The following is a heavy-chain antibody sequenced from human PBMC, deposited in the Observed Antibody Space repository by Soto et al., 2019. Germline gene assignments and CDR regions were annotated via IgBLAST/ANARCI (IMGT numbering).Heavy chain of an antibody. Sequence: ASVKVSCKASGYTFTSYYMHWVRQAPGQGLEWMGIINPSGGSTSYAQKFQGRVTMTRDTSTSTVYMELSSLRSEDTAVYYCARELGIAAAGPQLGYYYYYGTDVWGQGTTVTVSS. D-gene: IGHD6-13*01. CDR3: ARELGIAAAGPQLGYYYYYGTDV. CDR2: INPSGGST. J-gene: IGHJ6*02. V-gene: IGHV1-46*01. CDR1: GYTFTSYY.